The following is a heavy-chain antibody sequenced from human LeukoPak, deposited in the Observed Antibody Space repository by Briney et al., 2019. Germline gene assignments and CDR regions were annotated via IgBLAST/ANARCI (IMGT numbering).Heavy chain of an antibody. D-gene: IGHD3-10*01. V-gene: IGHV3-9*01. J-gene: IGHJ6*03. CDR2: ISWKSGSI. CDR3: AKVGEGWTDYFNYMDV. Sequence: PGGSLRLSCAASGFTFDDYAMHWVRQAPGKGLEWVSGISWKSGSIGYADSVKGRFTISRDNAKNALYLQMNSLRAEDTALYYCAKVGEGWTDYFNYMDVWGKGTTVAVSS. CDR1: GFTFDDYA.